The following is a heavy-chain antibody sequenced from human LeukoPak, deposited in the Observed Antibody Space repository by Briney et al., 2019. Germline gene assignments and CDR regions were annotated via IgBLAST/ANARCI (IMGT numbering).Heavy chain of an antibody. D-gene: IGHD4-17*01. CDR3: ARGLLDGDYAYYYYYMDV. Sequence: PSETLSLTCAVYGGSFSAYYWNWIRQPPGKGLEWIGEINHSGSTKYNPSLKSRVTMSADTSENQFSLKLNSVIAADTAVYYCARGLLDGDYAYYYYYMDVWGKGTTVTVSS. CDR2: INHSGST. CDR1: GGSFSAYY. J-gene: IGHJ6*03. V-gene: IGHV4-34*01.